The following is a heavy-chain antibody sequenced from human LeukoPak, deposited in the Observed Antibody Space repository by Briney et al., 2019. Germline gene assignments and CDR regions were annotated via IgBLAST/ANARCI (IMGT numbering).Heavy chain of an antibody. V-gene: IGHV3-30*02. J-gene: IGHJ4*01. CDR2: IRYDGSDK. Sequence: GGSQRLSCAASGFTFSRHGMHWVRQAPGKGLEGVAFIRYDGSDKYYADSVKGRFTISRDNDKNTLYLQMSSLGTEDTAVYYCARGGLRSFDYWGHGTLVTVS. CDR1: GFTFSRHG. CDR3: ARGGLRSFDY.